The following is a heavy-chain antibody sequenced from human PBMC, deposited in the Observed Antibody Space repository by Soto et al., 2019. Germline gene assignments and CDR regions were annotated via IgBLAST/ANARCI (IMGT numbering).Heavy chain of an antibody. CDR3: ARDAYNYDSSGYYRYDAFDI. CDR2: IKGDGTET. CDR1: GFIFSPYW. D-gene: IGHD3-22*01. J-gene: IGHJ3*02. Sequence: PGGSLRLSCAASGFIFSPYWMSWVRQAPGKGLEWVANIKGDGTETHYVDSVKGRFTISRDNTKKSLYLQMKSLRVEDTAAYYCARDAYNYDSSGYYRYDAFDIWGQGTMVTVSS. V-gene: IGHV3-7*01.